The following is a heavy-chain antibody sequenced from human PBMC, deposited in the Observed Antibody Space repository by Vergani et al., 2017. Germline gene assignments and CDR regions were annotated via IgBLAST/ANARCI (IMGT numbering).Heavy chain of an antibody. CDR1: GFKFSQFG. Sequence: QVQLVESGGGVVQPGTSLRLSCEASGFKFSQFGMHWVRQGPGKGLEWVAFISYDGSKTQYVDSVQGRFTISRDNSKNTLYLEMESLRVEDTAVYFCARDKSNRAHAVMGTYYYYIDVWGKGTKVTVSS. CDR2: ISYDGSKT. J-gene: IGHJ6*03. D-gene: IGHD3-16*01. V-gene: IGHV3-33*05. CDR3: ARDKSNRAHAVMGTYYYYIDV.